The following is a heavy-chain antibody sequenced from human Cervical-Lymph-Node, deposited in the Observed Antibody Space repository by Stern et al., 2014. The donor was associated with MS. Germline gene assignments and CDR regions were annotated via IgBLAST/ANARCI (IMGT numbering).Heavy chain of an antibody. V-gene: IGHV3-23*04. Sequence: EVQLVESGGGLVQVGGSLRLSCAASGFTFSSYAMSWVRQAPGKGLEWVSAITYSGDSTYYADSVKGRFTVSRDNSKNTLYLQMNSLRAEDTAVYYCANGGGIAARGFWDYWGQGTLVTVSS. CDR2: ITYSGDST. D-gene: IGHD6-6*01. CDR1: GFTFSSYA. CDR3: ANGGGIAARGFWDY. J-gene: IGHJ4*02.